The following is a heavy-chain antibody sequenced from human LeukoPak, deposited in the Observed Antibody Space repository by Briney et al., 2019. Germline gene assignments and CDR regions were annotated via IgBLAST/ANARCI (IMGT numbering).Heavy chain of an antibody. D-gene: IGHD5-24*01. J-gene: IGHJ4*02. CDR2: LYYSGST. Sequence: SETLSLTCTVSGDSFRSSTYYWGWIRQPPGRGLEWIGSLYYSGSTYNNPSLKSRVTISVDTSKNQFSLKLTSVTAADTAVYYCARHMERWRQFTHSLDYWGQGTLVTVSS. CDR3: ARHMERWRQFTHSLDY. CDR1: GDSFRSSTYY. V-gene: IGHV4-39*01.